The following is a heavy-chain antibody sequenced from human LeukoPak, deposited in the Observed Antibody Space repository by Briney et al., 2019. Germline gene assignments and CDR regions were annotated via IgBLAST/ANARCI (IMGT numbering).Heavy chain of an antibody. Sequence: GGSLRLSCAASGFTFSSYAMHWVRQAPGKGLEWVAVISYDGSNKYYADSVKGRFTISRDNSKNTLYLQMNSLRAEDTALYYCAKDIGSGVAGFAEYFQHWGQGTLVTVSS. D-gene: IGHD6-19*01. J-gene: IGHJ1*01. CDR3: AKDIGSGVAGFAEYFQH. CDR2: ISYDGSNK. CDR1: GFTFSSYA. V-gene: IGHV3-30-3*01.